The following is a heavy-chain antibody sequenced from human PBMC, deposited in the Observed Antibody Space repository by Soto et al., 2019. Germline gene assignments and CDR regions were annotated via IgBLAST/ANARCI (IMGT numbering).Heavy chain of an antibody. D-gene: IGHD3-16*01. V-gene: IGHV4-59*01. CDR3: AGMGVGPSYYDY. J-gene: IGHJ4*02. Sequence: SETLFLTWAVSGGSISEYYWSWIRQPPGKGLERIGYMYNTGSTVYNPSFKSRVTISVDTSKNQFSLKLISVTAADTAVYYCAGMGVGPSYYDYWGRGTLVTVSS. CDR1: GGSISEYY. CDR2: MYNTGST.